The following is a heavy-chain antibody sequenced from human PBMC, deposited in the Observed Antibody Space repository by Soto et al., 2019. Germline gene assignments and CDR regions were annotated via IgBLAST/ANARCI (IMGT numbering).Heavy chain of an antibody. CDR2: ISGSGGST. J-gene: IGHJ4*02. CDR3: AKRPDSSGFKGYFDY. CDR1: GFTFSSYA. V-gene: IGHV3-23*01. Sequence: QLGGPLRLSCAASGFTFSSYAMSWVRQAPGKGLEWVSAISGSGGSTYYADSVKGRFTISRDNSKNTLYLQMNSLRAEDTAVYYCAKRPDSSGFKGYFDYWGQGTLVTVSS. D-gene: IGHD3-22*01.